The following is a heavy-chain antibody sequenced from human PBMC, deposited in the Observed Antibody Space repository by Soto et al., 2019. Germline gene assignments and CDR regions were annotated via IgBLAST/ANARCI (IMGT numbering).Heavy chain of an antibody. V-gene: IGHV1-18*01. CDR2: ISAYNGNT. CDR1: GYTLTSYG. D-gene: IGHD3-3*01. Sequence: SVKVSCKASGYTLTSYGISWVRQAPGQGLEWMGWISAYNGNTNYAQKLQGRVTMTTDTSTSTAYMELRSLRSDDTAVYYCARDRNYDFWSGPYWFDPWGQGTLVTVSS. J-gene: IGHJ5*02. CDR3: ARDRNYDFWSGPYWFDP.